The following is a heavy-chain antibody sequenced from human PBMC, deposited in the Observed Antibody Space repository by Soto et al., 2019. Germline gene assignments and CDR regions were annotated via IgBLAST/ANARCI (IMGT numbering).Heavy chain of an antibody. Sequence: QVQLVQSGAEEKKPGASVKVSCKASGYTFTSYAMHWVRQAPGQKLEWMGWINAGNGKTKYSQKFQGRVTLTRDTSASMAYMELRSLRPEDTAVFSCARSIVVVTALDYWGQGTLVTASS. CDR3: ARSIVVVTALDY. J-gene: IGHJ4*02. V-gene: IGHV1-3*05. D-gene: IGHD2-21*02. CDR1: GYTFTSYA. CDR2: INAGNGKT.